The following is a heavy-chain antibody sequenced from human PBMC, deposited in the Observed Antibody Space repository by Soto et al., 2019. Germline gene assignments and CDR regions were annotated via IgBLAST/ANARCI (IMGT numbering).Heavy chain of an antibody. J-gene: IGHJ6*03. CDR2: INADNGNT. CDR3: ARGVKRRNTNYYMDV. Sequence: GASVKVSCKASGYTFTSYAMHWVHQAPGQRLEWMGWINADNGNTKYSQKFQGRVTITRNTSTSTAYMELSSLRSEDTAVYYCARGVKRRNTNYYMDVWGKGTTVTVSS. V-gene: IGHV1-3*01. CDR1: GYTFTSYA. D-gene: IGHD3-16*02.